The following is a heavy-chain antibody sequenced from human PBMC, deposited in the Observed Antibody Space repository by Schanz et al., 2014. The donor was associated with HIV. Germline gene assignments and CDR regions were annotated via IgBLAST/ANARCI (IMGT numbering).Heavy chain of an antibody. CDR2: ISYDGNTK. Sequence: QVQLVESGGGVVQPGRSQRLSCAASGFTFRSYGMHWVRQAPGKGLEWVALISYDGNTKYYADSVKGRFSISRDKSKNTLYLQMNRLRAEDTAVYYCAKVATWDYYGMDVWGQGTTVTVSS. J-gene: IGHJ6*02. CDR3: AKVATWDYYGMDV. V-gene: IGHV3-30*18. CDR1: GFTFRSYG.